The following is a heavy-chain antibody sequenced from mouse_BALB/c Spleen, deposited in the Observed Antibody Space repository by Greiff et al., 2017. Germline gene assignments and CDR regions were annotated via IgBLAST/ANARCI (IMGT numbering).Heavy chain of an antibody. CDR2: IWRGGST. CDR1: GFSLTSYG. CDR3: AKITTVVAEAMDY. Sequence: QVQLQQSGPSLVQPSQSLSITCTVSGFSLTSYGVHWVRQSPGKGLEWLGVIWRGGSTDYNAAFMSRLSITKDNSKSQVFFKMNSLQADDTAIYYCAKITTVVAEAMDYWGQGTSVTVSS. V-gene: IGHV2-5-1*01. J-gene: IGHJ4*01. D-gene: IGHD1-1*01.